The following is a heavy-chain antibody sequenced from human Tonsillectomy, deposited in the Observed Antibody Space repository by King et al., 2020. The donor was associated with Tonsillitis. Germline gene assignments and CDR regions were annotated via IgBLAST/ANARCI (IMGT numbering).Heavy chain of an antibody. CDR3: ARSLVS. CDR1: GYIFTNYY. Sequence: QLVQSGAEVKKPGASVKVSCTASGYIFTNYYIDWVRQAPGQGLEWMGKNNPRGGGTTYAQKFQGRLTMTRDKSTSTAYIGQSSLTSEETAVYFFARSLVSWGQGNLVVVSS. CDR2: NNPRGGGT. J-gene: IGHJ5*02. V-gene: IGHV1-46*01.